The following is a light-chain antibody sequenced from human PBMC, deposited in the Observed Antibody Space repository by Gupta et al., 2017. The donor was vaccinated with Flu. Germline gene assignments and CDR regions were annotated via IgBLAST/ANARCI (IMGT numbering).Light chain of an antibody. V-gene: IGKV1-39*01. CDR1: QSISSY. CDR2: AAS. CDR3: QQSYSTPQNT. Sequence: CSLSASVGDRVTITCRASQSISSYLNWYQQKPGKAPKLLIYAASSLQSGVPSRFSGSGSGTDFTLTISSLQPEDFATYYCQQSYSTPQNTFGQGTKLEIK. J-gene: IGKJ2*01.